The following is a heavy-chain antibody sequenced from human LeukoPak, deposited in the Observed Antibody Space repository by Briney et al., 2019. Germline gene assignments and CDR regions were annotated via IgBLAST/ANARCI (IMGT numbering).Heavy chain of an antibody. J-gene: IGHJ4*02. D-gene: IGHD6-19*01. Sequence: PGGSLRLSCAASGFSFSTYEMHWVRQAPVKGLEWVSDISSGGTITYYADSVRGRFTTSRDNAKNLLYLQMHSLRAEDTAIYYCSLLAVASPQDYWGQGTLVTVSS. CDR2: ISSGGTIT. V-gene: IGHV3-48*03. CDR3: SLLAVASPQDY. CDR1: GFSFSTYE.